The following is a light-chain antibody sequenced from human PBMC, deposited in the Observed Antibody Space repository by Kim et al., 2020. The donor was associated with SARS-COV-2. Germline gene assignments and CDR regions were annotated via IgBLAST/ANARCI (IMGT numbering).Light chain of an antibody. J-gene: IGKJ1*01. CDR1: QSVSRN. V-gene: IGKV3-15*01. CDR3: QQYDDWPPWT. CDR2: AAS. Sequence: VPPGESATRAYRASQSVSRNVAWYQQKAGQAPRLLIYAASTRATGIPARFSGSGSGTEFTLTISSLQSEDLAVYHCQQYDDWPPWTFGQGTKVEI.